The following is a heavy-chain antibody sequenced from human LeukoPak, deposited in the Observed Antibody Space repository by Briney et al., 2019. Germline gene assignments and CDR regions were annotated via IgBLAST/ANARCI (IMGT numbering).Heavy chain of an antibody. V-gene: IGHV3-9*01. D-gene: IGHD6-19*01. CDR2: INWKSGSI. J-gene: IGHJ4*02. CDR1: GFTFDDYA. Sequence: GGSLRLSCAASGFTFDDYAMHWVRQAPGKGLEWVSGINWKSGSIGYADSVKGRFTISRDNAKNSLYLQMNSLRPEDTAFYRCAKDKGSGWSGIDYWGQGTLVTVSS. CDR3: AKDKGSGWSGIDY.